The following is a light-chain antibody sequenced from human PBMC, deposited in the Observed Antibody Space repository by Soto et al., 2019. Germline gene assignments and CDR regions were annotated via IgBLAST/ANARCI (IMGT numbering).Light chain of an antibody. Sequence: DIQMTQSPSTLAASVGGRVTITCRASQSISSWLAWYQQKPGKAPKLXXYAASSLQSGVPSRFSGSGSGTEFTLTISSLQSEDFAFYYGQQYNNWPPITFGQGTRLEI. CDR1: QSISSW. J-gene: IGKJ5*01. CDR3: QQYNNWPPIT. V-gene: IGKV1-5*01. CDR2: AAS.